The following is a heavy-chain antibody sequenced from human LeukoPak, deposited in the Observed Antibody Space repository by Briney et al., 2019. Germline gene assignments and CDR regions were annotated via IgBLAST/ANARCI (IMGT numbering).Heavy chain of an antibody. V-gene: IGHV3-30*03. CDR3: SREHVSSWHNFDF. D-gene: IGHD6-13*01. Sequence: GGSLTLSCAASGFTFRTYGMHWVRQAPGKGLEWVATISSDGSNYFYTDSVKGRFTISRDNSKNTLYLQMSSLRGEHTGVYYCSREHVSSWHNFDFWGQGYLVTVSS. CDR1: GFTFRTYG. CDR2: ISSDGSNY. J-gene: IGHJ4*02.